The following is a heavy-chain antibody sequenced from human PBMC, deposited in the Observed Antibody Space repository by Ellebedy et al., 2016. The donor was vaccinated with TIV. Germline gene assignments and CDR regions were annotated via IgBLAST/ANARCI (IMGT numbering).Heavy chain of an antibody. CDR1: GFTFSSYA. Sequence: GESLKISCTVSGFTFSSYAIHWVRLAPGKGLEWVTLISYDGSEKYNADSVKGRFTISRDNSKNTLDLQMNSLRAEDTAIYYCASSRYHYYVGNTVFAYWGQGTLVTVSS. V-gene: IGHV3-30-3*01. CDR2: ISYDGSEK. D-gene: IGHD3-10*01. J-gene: IGHJ4*02. CDR3: ASSRYHYYVGNTVFAY.